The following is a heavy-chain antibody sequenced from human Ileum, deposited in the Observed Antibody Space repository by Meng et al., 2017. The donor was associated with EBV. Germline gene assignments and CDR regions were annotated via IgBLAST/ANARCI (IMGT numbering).Heavy chain of an antibody. CDR1: GESIISNYW. Sequence: QGQLERSGPGLLKPSGTLSLPGAVPGESIISNYWWSWVRQPPGKGLEWIGEIYYNTNTNYNPSLKGRVTMSVDTSQNQFSLTLSSVTAADTAVYFCARKFSVVGSTDGWFDPWGQGTLVTVSS. J-gene: IGHJ5*02. D-gene: IGHD2-8*01. CDR2: IYYNTNT. CDR3: ARKFSVVGSTDGWFDP. V-gene: IGHV4-4*02.